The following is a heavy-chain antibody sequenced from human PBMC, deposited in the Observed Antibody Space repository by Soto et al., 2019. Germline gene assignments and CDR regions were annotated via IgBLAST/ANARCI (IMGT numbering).Heavy chain of an antibody. CDR3: AKDLQSYGDYDYYCYGMDV. D-gene: IGHD4-17*01. Sequence: QVQLVESGGGEVQPGRSLTISCAASGFTFSTYGMHWVRQTPGKGLEWVAVISYDGTNKFYSDSGKGRFTISRDNFKNTPTRQMNSLRADDTAVYSCAKDLQSYGDYDYYCYGMDVWGLGSRVTVSS. J-gene: IGHJ6*02. V-gene: IGHV3-30*18. CDR1: GFTFSTYG. CDR2: ISYDGTNK.